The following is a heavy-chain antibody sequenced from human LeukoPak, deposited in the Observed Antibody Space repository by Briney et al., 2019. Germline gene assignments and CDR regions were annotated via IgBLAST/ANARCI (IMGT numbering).Heavy chain of an antibody. Sequence: GGSLRLSCAASGFRLNNYDMNWVPHAPGKGLEWVLHTTIDSTTKEYADSVKGRFTISRDNAKNSLYLQMDSLRAEDTALYYWARDASNWHRWTHFAWCGQGTLVTVSS. CDR1: GFRLNNYD. CDR3: ARDASNWHRWTHFAW. D-gene: IGHD1-20*01. J-gene: IGHJ4*02. V-gene: IGHV3-48*01. CDR2: TTIDSTTK.